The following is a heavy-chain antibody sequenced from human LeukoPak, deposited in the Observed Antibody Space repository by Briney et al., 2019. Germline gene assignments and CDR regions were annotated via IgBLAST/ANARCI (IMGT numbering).Heavy chain of an antibody. CDR2: INHSGST. D-gene: IGHD5-12*01. CDR1: GGSFSGYY. Sequence: PSETLSLTCAVYGGSFSGYYWSWIRQPPGKGLEWIGEINHSGSTNYNPSLKSRVTISVDTSKNQFSLKLSSVTAADTAVYYCARNQSGYRNGMDVWGQGTTVTVSS. J-gene: IGHJ6*02. V-gene: IGHV4-34*01. CDR3: ARNQSGYRNGMDV.